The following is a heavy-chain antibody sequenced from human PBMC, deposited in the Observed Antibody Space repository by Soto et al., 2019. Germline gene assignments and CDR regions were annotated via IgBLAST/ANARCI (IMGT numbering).Heavy chain of an antibody. CDR1: GGSISSSSYY. V-gene: IGHV4-39*01. Sequence: PSETLSLTCTVSGGSISSSSYYWGWIRQPPGKGLEWIGSIYYSGSTYYNPSLKSRVTISVDTSKNQFSLKLSSVTAADTAVYYCASSPGIGNARFGYFDYWGQGTLVTVSS. CDR3: ASSPGIGNARFGYFDY. J-gene: IGHJ4*02. CDR2: IYYSGST. D-gene: IGHD6-13*01.